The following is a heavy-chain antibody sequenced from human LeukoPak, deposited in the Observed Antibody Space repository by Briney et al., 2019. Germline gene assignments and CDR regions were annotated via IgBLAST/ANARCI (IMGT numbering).Heavy chain of an antibody. V-gene: IGHV4-39*07. CDR1: GGSISSSSYY. Sequence: SETLSLTCTVSGGSISSSSYYWGWIRQPPGKGLEWIGSIYYSGSTYYNPSLKGRVTISVDTSKNQFSLKLSSVTAADTAVYYCARPGIVGATRAFDIWGQGTMVTVSS. CDR2: IYYSGST. D-gene: IGHD1-26*01. CDR3: ARPGIVGATRAFDI. J-gene: IGHJ3*02.